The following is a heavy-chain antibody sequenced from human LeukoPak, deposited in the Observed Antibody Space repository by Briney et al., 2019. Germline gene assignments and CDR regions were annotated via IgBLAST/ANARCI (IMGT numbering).Heavy chain of an antibody. CDR1: GFSFNNYA. V-gene: IGHV3-23*01. CDR3: AKGAYDYIEIAYFDY. J-gene: IGHJ4*02. D-gene: IGHD5-12*01. CDR2: IIGSSGST. Sequence: GGPLRLSCVASGFSFNNYAMNWVRQAPGKGLEWVSLIIGSSGSTFYADSVKGRFTISRDKSTNTLYLQMNSLRAEDTAVYYCAKGAYDYIEIAYFDYWGQGSLVTVSS.